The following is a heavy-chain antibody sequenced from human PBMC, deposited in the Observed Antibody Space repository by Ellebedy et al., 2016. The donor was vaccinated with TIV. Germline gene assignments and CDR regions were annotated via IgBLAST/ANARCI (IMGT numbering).Heavy chain of an antibody. CDR3: ARSPLLTVGGRYSGWFDP. D-gene: IGHD6-19*01. Sequence: AASVKVSCKASGYTFVSYALHWVRQAPGQRLEWMGWINVGSGHTKFSETFQGRVTITRDTSASTAYMEVTNLTFEDTAVYYCARSPLLTVGGRYSGWFDPWGQGTLVSVSS. CDR2: INVGSGHT. J-gene: IGHJ5*02. V-gene: IGHV1-3*01. CDR1: GYTFVSYA.